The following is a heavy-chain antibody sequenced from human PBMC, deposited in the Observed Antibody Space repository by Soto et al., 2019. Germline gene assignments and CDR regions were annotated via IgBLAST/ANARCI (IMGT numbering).Heavy chain of an antibody. CDR2: VGGSDSDK. V-gene: IGHV3-23*01. CDR1: GFPFSAYA. J-gene: IGHJ3*02. Sequence: PGGSLRVSCVVSGFPFSAYAMSWVRQAPGKGLQWVSGVGGSDSDKHYADSVRGRFIVSRDNSKNTLYLQMNSLRADDTAVYYCAKDATAVNGVWDPFDMWGQGTEVTVSS. D-gene: IGHD2-8*01. CDR3: AKDATAVNGVWDPFDM.